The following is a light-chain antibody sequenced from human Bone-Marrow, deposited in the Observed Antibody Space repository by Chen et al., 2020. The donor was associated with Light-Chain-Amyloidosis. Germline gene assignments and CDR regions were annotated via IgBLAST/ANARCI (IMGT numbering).Light chain of an antibody. Sequence: QSALTQPASVSGSPGQSITISCTGTSSAVGVDNHVSWYQQHPDKAPKLMIYEVTNRPSWVPDRFSGSKSENTASLTISGLQTEDEAEYFCSSYTMTNTLVFGSGTRVTVL. CDR3: SSYTMTNTLV. CDR2: EVT. CDR1: SSAVGVDNH. J-gene: IGLJ1*01. V-gene: IGLV2-14*01.